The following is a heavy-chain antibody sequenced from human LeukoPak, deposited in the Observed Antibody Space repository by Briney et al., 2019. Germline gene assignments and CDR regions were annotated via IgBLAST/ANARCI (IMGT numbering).Heavy chain of an antibody. V-gene: IGHV3-74*01. J-gene: IGHJ4*02. CDR3: ARGPNSNWSGLDF. CDR1: GFSFSGHW. D-gene: IGHD6-6*01. CDR2: ISPTGSTT. Sequence: PGGSLRLSCIASGFSFSGHWMHWARQLPGKGLVWVSRISPTGSTTSYADSVKGRFTVSGDNAKNTLYLQVNNLGAEDTAVYYCARGPNSNWSGLDFWGQGTLLTVPS.